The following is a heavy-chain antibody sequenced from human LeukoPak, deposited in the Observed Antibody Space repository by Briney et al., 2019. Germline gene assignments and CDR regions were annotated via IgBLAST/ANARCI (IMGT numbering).Heavy chain of an antibody. CDR3: ARELAGANWFDP. Sequence: PSQTLSLTCAVSGGFISSGGYSSSWIRQPPAKCLEWIGYIYHSGSTYYNPSLKSRVTISVDRSKNQFSLKLSSVTAADTAVYYCARELAGANWFDPWGQGTLVTVSS. CDR2: IYHSGST. D-gene: IGHD6-19*01. J-gene: IGHJ5*02. V-gene: IGHV4-30-2*01. CDR1: GGFISSGGYS.